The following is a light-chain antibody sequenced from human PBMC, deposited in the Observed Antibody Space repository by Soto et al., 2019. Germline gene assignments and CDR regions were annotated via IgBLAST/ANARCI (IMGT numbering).Light chain of an antibody. CDR3: QEYNSNWT. V-gene: IGKV1-5*03. J-gene: IGKJ1*01. Sequence: DIQMTQSPSTLSASVGDRVTIPCRASQSISTWLAWYQQEPGKAPKLLIHKASSLQSGVPSRFSGSGSGTEFTLTISSLQPDDFGTYYCQEYNSNWTFGQGTKVDIK. CDR1: QSISTW. CDR2: KAS.